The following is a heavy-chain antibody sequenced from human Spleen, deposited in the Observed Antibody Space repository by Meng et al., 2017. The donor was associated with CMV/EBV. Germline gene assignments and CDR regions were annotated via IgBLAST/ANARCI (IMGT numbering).Heavy chain of an antibody. V-gene: IGHV3-64*02. Sequence: GGSLRLSCAASGFTFSSYAMHWLRQAPGKGLEYVSAISTNADSTLYADSVKGRFTISRDNSKNTVYLQMGSLRAEDTAVYYCARSLGYCGSTSCRIPDYGMDVWGQGTTVTVSS. J-gene: IGHJ6*02. CDR2: ISTNADST. CDR3: ARSLGYCGSTSCRIPDYGMDV. CDR1: GFTFSSYA. D-gene: IGHD2-2*01.